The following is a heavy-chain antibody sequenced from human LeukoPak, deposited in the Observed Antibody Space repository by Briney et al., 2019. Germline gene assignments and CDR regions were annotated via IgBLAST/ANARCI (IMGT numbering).Heavy chain of an antibody. D-gene: IGHD5-18*01. CDR2: INPNSGGT. Sequence: ASVKVSCKASGYTFTGYYMHWVRQAPGQGLEWMGWINPNSGGTNYAQKFQGWVTMTRDTSISTAYMELSRLRSDDTAVYYCARGWVYQSPTAMGNYFDYWGQGTLVTVSS. J-gene: IGHJ4*02. CDR3: ARGWVYQSPTAMGNYFDY. CDR1: GYTFTGYY. V-gene: IGHV1-2*04.